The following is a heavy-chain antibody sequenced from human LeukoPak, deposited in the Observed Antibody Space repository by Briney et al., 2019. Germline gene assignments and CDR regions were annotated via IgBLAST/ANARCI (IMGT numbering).Heavy chain of an antibody. J-gene: IGHJ4*02. V-gene: IGHV3-13*01. CDR1: GFTFSSYD. D-gene: IGHD6-13*01. CDR2: IGSAGDT. CDR3: ARVRSSGYYFDY. Sequence: GGSLRLSCAASGFTFSSYDMHWVRQATGKGLEWVSGIGSAGDTYYAGSVKGRFTISRENAKNSLYLQMNSLRAGDTAVYYCARVRSSGYYFDYWGQGTLVTVSS.